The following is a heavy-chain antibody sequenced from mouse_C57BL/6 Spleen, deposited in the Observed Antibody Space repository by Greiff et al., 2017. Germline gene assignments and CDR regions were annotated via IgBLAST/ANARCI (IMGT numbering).Heavy chain of an antibody. CDR3: ARYDWYFDY. CDR2: IDPSDSYT. CDR1: GYTFTSYW. V-gene: IGHV1-69*01. J-gene: IGHJ2*01. D-gene: IGHD2-12*01. Sequence: QVQLKQPGAELVMPGASVKLSCKASGYTFTSYWMHWVKQRPGQGLEWIGEIDPSDSYTNYNQKFKGKSTLTVDKSSSTAYMQLSSLTSEDSAVYYCARYDWYFDYWGQGTTLTVSS.